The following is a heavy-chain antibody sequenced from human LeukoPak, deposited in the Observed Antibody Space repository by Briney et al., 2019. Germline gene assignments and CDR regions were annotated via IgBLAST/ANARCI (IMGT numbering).Heavy chain of an antibody. V-gene: IGHV1-46*01. J-gene: IGHJ6*04. CDR1: GYTFTSYY. CDR2: INPSGGST. D-gene: IGHD2-2*01. CDR3: ARSLGYCSSTSCSPGGYYGMDV. Sequence: ASVKVSCKASGYTFTSYYMHWVRQAPGQGLEWMGIINPSGGSTNYAQKFQGRVTMTRDTSTSTVYMELSSLRSEDTAVYYCARSLGYCSSTSCSPGGYYGMDVWGKGTTVTVSS.